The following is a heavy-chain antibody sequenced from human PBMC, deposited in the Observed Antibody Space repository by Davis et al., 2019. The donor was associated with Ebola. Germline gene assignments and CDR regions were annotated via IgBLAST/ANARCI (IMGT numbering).Heavy chain of an antibody. CDR2: ISSSSSYT. D-gene: IGHD1-26*01. CDR3: AKDTSNIWFDI. J-gene: IGHJ3*02. Sequence: GESLKISCAASGFTFSDYYMSWIRQAPGKGLEWVSYISSSSSYTNYADSVKGRFTISRDNAKNTLYLEMNSLRVEDTAIYYCAKDTSNIWFDIWGQGTNVTVSS. V-gene: IGHV3-11*05. CDR1: GFTFSDYY.